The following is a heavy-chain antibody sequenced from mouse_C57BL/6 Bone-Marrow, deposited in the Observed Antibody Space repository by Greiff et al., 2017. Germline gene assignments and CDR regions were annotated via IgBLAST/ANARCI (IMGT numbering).Heavy chain of an antibody. V-gene: IGHV1-64*01. Sequence: QVQLKQPGAELVKPGASVKLSCKASGYTFTSYWMHWVKQRPGQGLEWIGMIHPNSGSTNYNEKFKSKDTLTVDKSSSTAYMQLSSLTSEDSAVYYCARWPYYFDYWGQGTTLTVSS. CDR3: ARWPYYFDY. CDR1: GYTFTSYW. CDR2: IHPNSGST. J-gene: IGHJ2*01.